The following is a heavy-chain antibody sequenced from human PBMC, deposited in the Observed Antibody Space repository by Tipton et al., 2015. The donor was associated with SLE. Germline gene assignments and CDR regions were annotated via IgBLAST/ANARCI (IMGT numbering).Heavy chain of an antibody. J-gene: IGHJ4*02. CDR1: GGSFSGYY. Sequence: TLSLTCAVYGGSFSGYYWSWIRQPPGKGLEWIGETNHSGSTNYNPSLKSRVTISVYTSKNQFSLKLSSVTAADTAVYYCARGLTQSPDFWGQGTLVTVSS. CDR3: ARGLTQSPDF. V-gene: IGHV4-34*01. D-gene: IGHD2-15*01. CDR2: TNHSGST.